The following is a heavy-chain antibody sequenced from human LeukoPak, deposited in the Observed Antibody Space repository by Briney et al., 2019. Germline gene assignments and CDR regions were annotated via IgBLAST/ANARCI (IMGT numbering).Heavy chain of an antibody. V-gene: IGHV1-8*03. CDR1: GYTFTSYD. CDR3: ARIAAAAHGYFDY. D-gene: IGHD6-13*01. CDR2: MNPNSGNT. J-gene: IGHJ4*02. Sequence: ASVKVSCKASGYTFTSYDINWVRQATGQGLEWMGWMNPNSGNTGYAQKFQGRVTITRNTSISTAYMELSSLRSEDTAVYYCARIAAAAHGYFDYWGQGTLATVSS.